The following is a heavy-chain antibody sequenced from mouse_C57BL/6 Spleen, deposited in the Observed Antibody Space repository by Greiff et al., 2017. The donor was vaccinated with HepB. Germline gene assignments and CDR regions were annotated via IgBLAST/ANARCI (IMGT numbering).Heavy chain of an antibody. CDR1: GFTFSDYY. CDR3: ARDRGDYYGSSCLDY. Sequence: EVKLVESEGGLVQPGSSMKLSCTASGFTFSDYYMAWVRQVPEKGLEWVANINYDGSSTYYLDSLKSRFIISRDNAKNILYLQMSSLKSEDTATYYCARDRGDYYGSSCLDYWGQGTTLTVSS. D-gene: IGHD1-1*01. V-gene: IGHV5-16*01. CDR2: INYDGSST. J-gene: IGHJ2*01.